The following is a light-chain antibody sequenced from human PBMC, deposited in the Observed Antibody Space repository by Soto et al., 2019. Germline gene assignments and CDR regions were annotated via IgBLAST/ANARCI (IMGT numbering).Light chain of an antibody. V-gene: IGKV1-5*01. CDR1: QSITNR. CDR2: DAS. Sequence: DIQITQSPSTLSSSVGDRVTITCRASQSITNRLAWYQQKAGKAPKVLIYDASNLESGVPSRFSGSGSGTEFILTISSLQPDDFATYYCQHYGGLWTFGQGTKVDIK. CDR3: QHYGGLWT. J-gene: IGKJ1*01.